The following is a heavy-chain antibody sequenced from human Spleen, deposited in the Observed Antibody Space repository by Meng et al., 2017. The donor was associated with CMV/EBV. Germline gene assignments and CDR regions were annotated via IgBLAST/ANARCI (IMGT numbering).Heavy chain of an antibody. V-gene: IGHV1-2*02. CDR3: ARDASYSSSILNWFDP. Sequence: YTSTGYYMHWGRRAPGQGLGWMGWINPNSGGTNYAQKFQGRVTMTRETSISTAYMELSRLRSDDTAVYYCARDASYSSSILNWFDPWGQGTLVTVSS. CDR1: YTSTGYY. CDR2: INPNSGGT. J-gene: IGHJ5*02. D-gene: IGHD6-13*01.